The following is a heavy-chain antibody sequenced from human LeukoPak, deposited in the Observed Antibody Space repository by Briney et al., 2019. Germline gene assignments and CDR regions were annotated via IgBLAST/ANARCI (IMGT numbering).Heavy chain of an antibody. Sequence: GGSLRLSCAASGFTFSSYAMSWVRQAPGKGLEWVSAISGSGGSTYYADSVKGQFTISRDNSKNTLYLQMNSLRAEDTAVYYCAKDLPTYYYDSSGSYDAFDIWGQGTMVTVSS. CDR2: ISGSGGST. D-gene: IGHD3-22*01. CDR3: AKDLPTYYYDSSGSYDAFDI. CDR1: GFTFSSYA. V-gene: IGHV3-23*01. J-gene: IGHJ3*02.